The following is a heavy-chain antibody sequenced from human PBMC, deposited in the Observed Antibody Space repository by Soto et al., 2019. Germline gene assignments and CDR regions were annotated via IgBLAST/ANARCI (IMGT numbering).Heavy chain of an antibody. J-gene: IGHJ6*02. V-gene: IGHV1-2*04. D-gene: IGHD7-27*01. CDR2: INPNSGGT. CDR1: GYTFTGYY. Sequence: QVQLVQSGAEVKKPGASVKVSCKASGYTFTGYYMHWVRQAPGQGLEWMGWINPNSGGTNYAQKFQGWVTTTRDTSISTAYMELSRLRSDDTAVYYCAATWGSDYYYGMDVWGQGTTVTVSS. CDR3: AATWGSDYYYGMDV.